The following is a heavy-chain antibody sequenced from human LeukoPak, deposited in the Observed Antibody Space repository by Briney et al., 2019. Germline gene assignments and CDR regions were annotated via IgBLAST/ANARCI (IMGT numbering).Heavy chain of an antibody. CDR2: IYYSGST. D-gene: IGHD4-11*01. CDR1: GGSISSGDYY. J-gene: IGHJ6*03. V-gene: IGHV4-30-4*08. Sequence: SETLSLTCTVSGGSISSGDYYWSWIRQPPGKGLEWIGYIYYSGSTYYNPSLKSRVTISVDTSKNQFSLKLSSVTAADTAVYYWGRDLVTTSGHMDVWGKGTTVTVSS. CDR3: GRDLVTTSGHMDV.